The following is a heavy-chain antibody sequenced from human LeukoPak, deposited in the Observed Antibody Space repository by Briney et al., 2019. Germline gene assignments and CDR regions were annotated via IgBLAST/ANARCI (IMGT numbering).Heavy chain of an antibody. Sequence: PGGSLRLSCAASGLTFSKSALTWVRQAPGKGLEWVSTITDAGDIFYTYSVRGRFTISRDNSKNTVYMQMDGLRAEDTAVYYCTRDRGGSPTDVFDYWGQGTLVTVSS. CDR2: ITDAGDI. CDR3: TRDRGGSPTDVFDY. CDR1: GLTFSKSA. V-gene: IGHV3-23*01. J-gene: IGHJ4*02. D-gene: IGHD2-15*01.